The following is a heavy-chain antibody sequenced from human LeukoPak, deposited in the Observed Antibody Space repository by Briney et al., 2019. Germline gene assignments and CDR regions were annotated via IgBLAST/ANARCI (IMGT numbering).Heavy chain of an antibody. J-gene: IGHJ1*01. CDR2: IYYSGST. CDR1: GGSISSSSYY. Sequence: PSETLSLTCTVSGGSISSSSYYWGWIRQPPGKGLEWIGSIYYSGSTYYNPSLKSRVTISVDTSKNQFSLKLSSVTAADTAVYYCAREGSSGYRYFQHWGQGTLVTVSS. V-gene: IGHV4-39*07. CDR3: AREGSSGYRYFQH. D-gene: IGHD3-22*01.